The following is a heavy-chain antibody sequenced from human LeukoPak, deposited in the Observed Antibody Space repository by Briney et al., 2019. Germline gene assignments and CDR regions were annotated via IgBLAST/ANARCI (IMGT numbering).Heavy chain of an antibody. D-gene: IGHD3-10*01. CDR2: TSWNSGNI. CDR1: GGSFSGYY. V-gene: IGHV3-9*03. J-gene: IGHJ3*02. CDR3: AKGGGLRDAFDI. Sequence: LSLTCAVYGGSFSGYYWSWIRQPPGKGLEWVSGTSWNSGNIGYADSVKGRFTISRDNAKNSLYLQMNSLRAEDMALYYCAKGGGLRDAFDIWGQGTMVTVSS.